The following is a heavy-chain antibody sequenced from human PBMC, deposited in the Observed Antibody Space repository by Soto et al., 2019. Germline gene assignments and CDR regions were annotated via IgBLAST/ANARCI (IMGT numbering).Heavy chain of an antibody. Sequence: VQLVESGGGLVQPGGSLRLSCAASGFTLNTYSMNWVRQAPGKGLEWISYISRNSDTIYYADSVKGRFTISRDNAKNSLFLQMNDLRIDDTAVYYCARDGRIWFDDTFDIWGQGTMVTVSS. V-gene: IGHV3-48*01. D-gene: IGHD3-10*01. CDR2: ISRNSDTI. J-gene: IGHJ3*02. CDR3: ARDGRIWFDDTFDI. CDR1: GFTLNTYS.